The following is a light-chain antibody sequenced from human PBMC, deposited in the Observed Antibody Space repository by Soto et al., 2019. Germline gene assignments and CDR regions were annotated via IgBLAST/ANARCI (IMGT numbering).Light chain of an antibody. CDR2: NDN. J-gene: IGLJ2*01. Sequence: QSVLTQPSSASGTPGQTVTISCSGTSSNIGTNTVNWYRQVPGTAPKLLIFNDNVRPSGVPGRFSGSRSGTSASLAISGLRSEDEADYYCAAWDGSLNVVLLGGGTQLTVL. CDR3: AAWDGSLNVVL. V-gene: IGLV1-44*01. CDR1: SSNIGTNT.